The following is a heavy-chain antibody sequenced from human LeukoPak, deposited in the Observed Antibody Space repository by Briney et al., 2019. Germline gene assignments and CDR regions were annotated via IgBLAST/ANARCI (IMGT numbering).Heavy chain of an antibody. V-gene: IGHV3-21*01. J-gene: IGHJ4*02. Sequence: GGSLRLSCAASGFTFRTYTMNWVRQAPGKRLEWVSSISSDSRYIYYADSVKGRSTISRDNAQNSLYLQMNSLRVEDTAVYYCARDFSYEGDYWGQGTLVTVSS. CDR3: ARDFSYEGDY. CDR1: GFTFRTYT. D-gene: IGHD5-12*01. CDR2: ISSDSRYI.